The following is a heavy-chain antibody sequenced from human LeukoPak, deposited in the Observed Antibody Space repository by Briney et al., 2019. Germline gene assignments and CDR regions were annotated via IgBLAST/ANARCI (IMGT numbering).Heavy chain of an antibody. Sequence: SETLSLTCTVSGDSISSSHYYWGWIRQPPGKGLEWIGSIYHSGITYYNPSLKSRVTISVDTSKNQFSLKLSSVTAADTAVYYCVRESKLYFGETRWGQGILVTVSS. CDR3: VRESKLYFGETR. J-gene: IGHJ4*02. CDR2: IYHSGIT. V-gene: IGHV4-39*02. D-gene: IGHD3-10*01. CDR1: GDSISSSHYY.